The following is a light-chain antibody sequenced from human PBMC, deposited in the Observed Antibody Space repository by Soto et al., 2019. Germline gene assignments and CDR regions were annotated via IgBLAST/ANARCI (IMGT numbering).Light chain of an antibody. Sequence: QSVLTQPPSASGTPGQRVTISCSGSSSNIGSNTVNWYQQLPGTAPKLVIYSNNQRPSGVPDRFSGSKSGTSASLAISGLQCEDEADYYCVAWDDSLNGYVVFGGGNKLTVL. CDR1: SSNIGSNT. J-gene: IGLJ2*01. CDR2: SNN. CDR3: VAWDDSLNGYVV. V-gene: IGLV1-44*01.